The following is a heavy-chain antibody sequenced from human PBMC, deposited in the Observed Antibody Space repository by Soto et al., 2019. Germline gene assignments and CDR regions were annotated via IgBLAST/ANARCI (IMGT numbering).Heavy chain of an antibody. CDR1: GFTFSSCT. CDR2: ISPSTSHI. J-gene: IGHJ6*02. V-gene: IGHV3-21*01. D-gene: IGHD2-15*01. CDR3: SGCSGGACHQSYCMDF. Sequence: EVHLVESGGGLVKPGGSLRLSCAVSGFTFSSCTMNWVRQAPGKGLEWVSSISPSTSHIYYADSVKGRFTISIDNAKKSLVLQMNSLRAEETAVYYCSGCSGGACHQSYCMDFWGQGTTVTVSS.